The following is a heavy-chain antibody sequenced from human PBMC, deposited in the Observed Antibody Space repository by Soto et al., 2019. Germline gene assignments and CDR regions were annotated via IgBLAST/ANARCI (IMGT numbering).Heavy chain of an antibody. J-gene: IGHJ4*02. V-gene: IGHV4-34*01. CDR3: ARGGRRVRAVMGQWLVHGFDY. CDR2: IHHSGST. D-gene: IGHD6-19*01. CDR1: GGSFSGYY. Sequence: QVQLQQWGAGLLKPSETLSLTCAVYGGSFSGYYWSWIRQPPGKGLEWIGEIHHSGSTNYNPSLKSRVTISVDTSKNQFSLKLSSVTAADTAVYYCARGGRRVRAVMGQWLVHGFDYWGQGTLVTVSS.